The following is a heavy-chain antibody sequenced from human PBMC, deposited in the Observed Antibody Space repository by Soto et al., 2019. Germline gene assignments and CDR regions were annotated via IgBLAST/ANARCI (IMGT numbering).Heavy chain of an antibody. J-gene: IGHJ4*02. V-gene: IGHV2-5*02. CDR2: IYWDGDR. CDR3: THAWAH. CDR1: GFSLSTSGVG. D-gene: IGHD7-27*01. Sequence: SGPTLVNPTQTLTLPCTFSGFSLSTSGVGVGWVRQPPGKALEWLALIYWDGDRRYSPSLKSRLTITKDTSNNQVALTMTNMDPLDTATYYCTHAWAHWGQGILVTVSS.